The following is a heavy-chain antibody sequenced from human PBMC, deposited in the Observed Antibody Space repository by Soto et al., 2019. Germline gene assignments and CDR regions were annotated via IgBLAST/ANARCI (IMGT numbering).Heavy chain of an antibody. J-gene: IGHJ4*02. V-gene: IGHV3-48*01. D-gene: IGHD4-17*01. CDR2: ISSSSSTI. CDR1: GFTFSSYS. CDR3: ARDLNYGLFDY. Sequence: EVQLVESGGGLVQPGGSLRLSCAASGFTFSSYSMNWVRQAPGKGLEGVSYISSSSSTIYYAASVKGRFTIARDNAKSSLYLQMNSLRAEDTAVYYCARDLNYGLFDYWGQGTLVTVSS.